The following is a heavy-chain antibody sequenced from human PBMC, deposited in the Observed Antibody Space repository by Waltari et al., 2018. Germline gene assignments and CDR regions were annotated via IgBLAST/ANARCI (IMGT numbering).Heavy chain of an antibody. CDR2: IYYSGST. CDR1: GGSISSYY. V-gene: IGHV4-59*01. J-gene: IGHJ4*02. Sequence: QVQLQESGPGLVKPSETLSLTCTVSGGSISSYYWSWIRQPPGKGLEWIGYIYYSGSTNYNPSLKSRVTISVDTSKNQFSLKLSSVTAADTAVYYCARETQQYDILTGYRYYFDYWGQGTLVTVSS. CDR3: ARETQQYDILTGYRYYFDY. D-gene: IGHD3-9*01.